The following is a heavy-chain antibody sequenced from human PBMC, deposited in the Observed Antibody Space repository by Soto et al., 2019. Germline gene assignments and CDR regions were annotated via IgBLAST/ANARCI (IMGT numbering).Heavy chain of an antibody. Sequence: ASVKVSCKASGYTFTGYYMHWVRQAPGQGLEWMGWINPNSGDTNYAQKLQGRVTMTTDTSTSTAYMELRSLRSDDAAVYYCARDGIAVAARYMDVWGKGTTVTVSS. V-gene: IGHV1-2*02. J-gene: IGHJ6*03. CDR2: INPNSGDT. D-gene: IGHD6-19*01. CDR1: GYTFTGYY. CDR3: ARDGIAVAARYMDV.